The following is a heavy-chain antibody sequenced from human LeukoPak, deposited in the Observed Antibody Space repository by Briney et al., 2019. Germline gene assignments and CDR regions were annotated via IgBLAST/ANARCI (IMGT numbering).Heavy chain of an antibody. Sequence: GGSLRLSCAASGFTFNNFAMSWVRQAPGKGLEWVGFIRSKAYGGTTEYAASVKGRFTISRDDSKSIAYLQMNSLKTEDTAVYYCTRGRRATHDYWGQGTLVTVSS. J-gene: IGHJ4*02. V-gene: IGHV3-49*04. CDR3: TRGRRATHDY. CDR2: IRSKAYGGTT. D-gene: IGHD1-26*01. CDR1: GFTFNNFA.